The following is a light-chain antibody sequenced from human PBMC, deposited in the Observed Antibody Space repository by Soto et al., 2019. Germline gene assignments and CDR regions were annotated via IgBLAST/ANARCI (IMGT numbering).Light chain of an antibody. CDR2: AAS. J-gene: IGKJ2*01. V-gene: IGKV1-27*01. Sequence: DIQMTQAPSSLSASVGDRVTITCRASQGISNYLAWYQQKPGKVPKLLIYAASTLQSGVPSRSIGSGTGTDFTISITSLQAEDAATNYCQKYVDAPKSFGQGTKLEIK. CDR1: QGISNY. CDR3: QKYVDAPKS.